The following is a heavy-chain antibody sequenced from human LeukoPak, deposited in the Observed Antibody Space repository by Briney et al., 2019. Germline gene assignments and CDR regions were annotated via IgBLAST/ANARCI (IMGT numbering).Heavy chain of an antibody. CDR3: ARRQMGYYYMDV. J-gene: IGHJ6*03. Sequence: GGSLRLSCADSGFTFSSYSMNWVRQAPGKGLEWVSYISSSSSTIYYADSVKGRFTISRDNAKNSLYLQMNSLRAEDTAVYYCARRQMGYYYMDVWGKGTTVTVSS. D-gene: IGHD5-24*01. CDR2: ISSSSSTI. CDR1: GFTFSSYS. V-gene: IGHV3-48*01.